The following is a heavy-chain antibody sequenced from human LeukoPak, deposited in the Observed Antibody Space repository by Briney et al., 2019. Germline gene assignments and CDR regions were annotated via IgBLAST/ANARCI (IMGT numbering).Heavy chain of an antibody. V-gene: IGHV3-30*02. D-gene: IGHD2-2*01. Sequence: GGSLRLSCAASGFTFSSYGMHWVRQAPGEGLEWVAFIRYDGSNKYYADSVKGRFTISRDNSKNTLYLQMNSLRAEDTAVYYCAKDTNFLHYFDYWGQGTLVTVSS. CDR3: AKDTNFLHYFDY. CDR2: IRYDGSNK. J-gene: IGHJ4*02. CDR1: GFTFSSYG.